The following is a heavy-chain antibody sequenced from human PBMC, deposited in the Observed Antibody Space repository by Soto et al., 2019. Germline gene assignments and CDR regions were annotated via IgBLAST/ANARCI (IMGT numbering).Heavy chain of an antibody. D-gene: IGHD6-6*01. V-gene: IGHV6-1*01. Sequence: SQTLSLTCAISGDSVSSNSAAWNWIRQSPSRGLEWLGRTYYRSKWYNDYAVSVKSRITINPDTSKNQFSLQLNSVTPEDTAVYYCARAGISSSGDYYYYYGMDVWGQGTTVTVSS. CDR2: TYYRSKWYN. CDR3: ARAGISSSGDYYYYYGMDV. J-gene: IGHJ6*02. CDR1: GDSVSSNSAA.